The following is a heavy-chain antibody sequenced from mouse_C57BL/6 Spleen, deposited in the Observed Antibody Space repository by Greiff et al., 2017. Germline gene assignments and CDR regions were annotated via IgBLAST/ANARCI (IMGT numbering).Heavy chain of an antibody. CDR2: IYPGDGDT. D-gene: IGHD3-2*02. CDR3: ARSGDYNAMDY. Sequence: QVQLQQSGAELVKPGASVKISCKASGYAFSSYWMNWVKQRPGKGLEWIGQIYPGDGDTNYNGKFKGKATLTAAKSSRTAYMQLSSLTSEDSAVYFCARSGDYNAMDYWGKGTSGTVSS. J-gene: IGHJ4*01. V-gene: IGHV1-80*01. CDR1: GYAFSSYW.